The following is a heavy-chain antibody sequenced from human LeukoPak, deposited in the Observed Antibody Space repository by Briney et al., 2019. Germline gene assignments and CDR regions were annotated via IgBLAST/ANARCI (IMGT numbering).Heavy chain of an antibody. CDR2: INHSGST. J-gene: IGHJ4*02. CDR1: GGSFSGYY. CDR3: ASRDSSGWCVAY. D-gene: IGHD6-19*01. Sequence: SETLSLTCAVYGGSFSGYYWSWIRQPPGKGLEWIGEINHSGSTNYNPSLKSRVTISVDTSKNQFSLKLSSVIAADTAVYYCASRDSSGWCVAYWGQGTLVTVSS. V-gene: IGHV4-34*01.